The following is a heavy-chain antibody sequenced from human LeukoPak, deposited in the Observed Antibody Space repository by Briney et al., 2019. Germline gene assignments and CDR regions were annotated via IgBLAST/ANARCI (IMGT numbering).Heavy chain of an antibody. Sequence: GASVKISCKASGYTFTSYGISWVRQAPGQGLEWMGWISAYNGNTNYAQKLQGRVTMTTDTSTSTAYMELRSLRSDDTAVYYCASYSSGWEYFDYWGQGTLVTVSS. CDR2: ISAYNGNT. V-gene: IGHV1-18*01. CDR3: ASYSSGWEYFDY. CDR1: GYTFTSYG. D-gene: IGHD6-19*01. J-gene: IGHJ4*02.